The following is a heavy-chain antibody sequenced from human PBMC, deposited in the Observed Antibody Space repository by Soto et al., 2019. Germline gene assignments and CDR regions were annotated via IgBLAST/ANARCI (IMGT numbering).Heavy chain of an antibody. Sequence: GGSLRLSCAASGFTFSSYAMSWVRQAPGKGLEWVSAISGSGGTYYADSVKGRFTISRDNSKNTLYLQMNSLRAEDTAVYYCAKGSSSGWYAESYWFDPWGQGNLVTGS. J-gene: IGHJ5*02. CDR2: ISGSGGT. D-gene: IGHD6-19*01. CDR3: AKGSSSGWYAESYWFDP. V-gene: IGHV3-23*01. CDR1: GFTFSSYA.